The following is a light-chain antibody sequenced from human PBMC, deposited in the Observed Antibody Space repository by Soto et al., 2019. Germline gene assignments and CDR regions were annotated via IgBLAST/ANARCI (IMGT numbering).Light chain of an antibody. CDR2: GAS. CDR1: QSVSSN. V-gene: IGKV3-15*01. J-gene: IGKJ1*01. CDR3: HQYKNSAPG. Sequence: EIVMTQSPATLSVSPGERATLSCRASQSVSSNLAWYQQKPGQAPRLLIYGASTRATGIPARFSGSGSGTEFTLTISSLQSEGFAVYYCHQYKNSAPGFGQGTKVEIK.